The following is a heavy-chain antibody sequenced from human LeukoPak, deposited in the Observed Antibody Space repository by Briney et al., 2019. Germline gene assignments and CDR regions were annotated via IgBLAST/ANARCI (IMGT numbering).Heavy chain of an antibody. CDR1: GFSFRDYY. Sequence: GGSLRLSCVAPGFSFRDYYMSWIRQAPGKGLEGVSYISSGGSTIYFADSVKGRFTISRDNAKTSLDLQMNSLRAEDTAVYYCARGCGGDCLRAFDIWGQGTMVTVSS. J-gene: IGHJ3*02. CDR2: ISSGGSTI. D-gene: IGHD2-21*02. CDR3: ARGCGGDCLRAFDI. V-gene: IGHV3-11*01.